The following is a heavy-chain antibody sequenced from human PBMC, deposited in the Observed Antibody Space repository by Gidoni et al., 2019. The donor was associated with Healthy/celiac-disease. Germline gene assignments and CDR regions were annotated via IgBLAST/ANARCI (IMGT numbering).Heavy chain of an antibody. V-gene: IGHV3-30*18. CDR1: GFPFSSYG. CDR2: ISYDGSNK. J-gene: IGHJ4*02. CDR3: AKERGSGYSLFDY. Sequence: QVQLVESGGGVVQPGRSLRLSCAASGFPFSSYGMHWVRQAPGKGLEWVAVISYDGSNKYYADSVKGRFTISRDNSKNTLYLQMNSLRAEDTAVYYCAKERGSGYSLFDYWGQGTLVTVSS. D-gene: IGHD3-3*01.